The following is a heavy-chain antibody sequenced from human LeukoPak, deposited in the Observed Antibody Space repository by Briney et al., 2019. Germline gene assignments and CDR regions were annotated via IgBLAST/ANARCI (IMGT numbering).Heavy chain of an antibody. V-gene: IGHV1-18*01. CDR1: GGTFSSYA. Sequence: RASVKVSCKASGGTFSSYAISWVRQAPGQGLEWMGWISAYNGNTNYAQKLQGRVTMTTDTSTSTAYMELRSLRSDDTAVYYCARDLLDFATNEENWFDPWGQGTLVTVSS. D-gene: IGHD1-1*01. CDR3: ARDLLDFATNEENWFDP. CDR2: ISAYNGNT. J-gene: IGHJ5*02.